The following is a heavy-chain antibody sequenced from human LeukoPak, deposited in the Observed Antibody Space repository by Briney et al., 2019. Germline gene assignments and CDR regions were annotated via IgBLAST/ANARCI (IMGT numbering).Heavy chain of an antibody. V-gene: IGHV4-4*07. CDR1: GGSISSYY. CDR3: ARGHRFGASAHAFDI. Sequence: SETLSLTCTVSGGSISSYYWSWIRQPAGKGLEWTGRIYTSGSTNYNPSLKSRVTMSVDTSKNQFSLKLSSVTAADTAVYYCARGHRFGASAHAFDIWGQGTMVTVSS. D-gene: IGHD3-10*01. J-gene: IGHJ3*02. CDR2: IYTSGST.